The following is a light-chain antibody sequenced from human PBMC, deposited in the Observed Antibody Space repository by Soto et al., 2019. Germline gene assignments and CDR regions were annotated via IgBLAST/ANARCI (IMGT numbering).Light chain of an antibody. Sequence: QSVLTQPPSASGTPGQRVTISCSGSSSNIGSNTVNWYQQLPGTAPKLLIYTNNQPPSGVPDRVSDAKSGTSASLAISGRQSEDEADYYCAGWDGSVQTWVFGGGTKLTVL. CDR1: SSNIGSNT. CDR3: AGWDGSVQTWV. J-gene: IGLJ3*02. CDR2: TNN. V-gene: IGLV1-44*01.